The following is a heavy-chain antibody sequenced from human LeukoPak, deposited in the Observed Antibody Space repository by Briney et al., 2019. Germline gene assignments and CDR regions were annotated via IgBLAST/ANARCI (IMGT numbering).Heavy chain of an antibody. J-gene: IGHJ4*02. V-gene: IGHV1-2*02. CDR2: INPNSGGT. D-gene: IGHD3-22*01. CDR1: GYTFTGYY. CDR3: ARVPENYYDSSGYHY. Sequence: ASVKVSCKASGYTFTGYYMHWVRQAPGQGLEWIGLINPNSGGTNYAQKFQGRVTMTRDTSISTAYMELSRLRSDETAVYYCARVPENYYDSSGYHYWGQGTLVTVSS.